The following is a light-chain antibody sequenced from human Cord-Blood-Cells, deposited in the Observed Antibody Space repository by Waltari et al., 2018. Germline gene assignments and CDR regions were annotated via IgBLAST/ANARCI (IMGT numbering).Light chain of an antibody. CDR1: QSVSSSY. V-gene: IGKV3-20*01. J-gene: IGKJ3*01. Sequence: EIVLTQSPGTLSLSPGERATLSCRASQSVSSSYLAWYQQKPGQAPRLLISGAYNRATGVPNKFSGSWSGADFPLTISGREPEDFAEYYCQQYGSSPFTFGPGTKVDIK. CDR2: GAY. CDR3: QQYGSSPFT.